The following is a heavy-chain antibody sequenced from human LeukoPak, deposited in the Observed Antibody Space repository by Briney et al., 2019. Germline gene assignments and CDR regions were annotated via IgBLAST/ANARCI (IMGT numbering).Heavy chain of an antibody. CDR3: AKDLVGATGCFDY. V-gene: IGHV3-23*01. D-gene: IGHD1-26*01. CDR1: GFTFSSYA. Sequence: GGSLRLSSAASGFTFSSYAMSWVRQAPGKGLEWVSAISGSGGSTYYADSVKGRFTISRDNSKNTLYLQMNSLRAEDTAVYYCAKDLVGATGCFDYWGQGTLVTVSS. J-gene: IGHJ4*02. CDR2: ISGSGGST.